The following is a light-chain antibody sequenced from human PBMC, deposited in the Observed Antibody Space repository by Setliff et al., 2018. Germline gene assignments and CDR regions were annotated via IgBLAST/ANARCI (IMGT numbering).Light chain of an antibody. CDR3: QSYDSSLSAYV. V-gene: IGLV1-40*01. CDR1: SSNIGAGYD. CDR2: GNN. Sequence: QSVLTQPPSVSGAPGQRVTISCAGSSSNIGAGYDVHWYQQLPGTAPKLLIYGNNIRPSGVPDRFSGSQSGTSASLAITGLHAEDGADYYCQSYDSSLSAYVVGTGTKGTVL. J-gene: IGLJ1*01.